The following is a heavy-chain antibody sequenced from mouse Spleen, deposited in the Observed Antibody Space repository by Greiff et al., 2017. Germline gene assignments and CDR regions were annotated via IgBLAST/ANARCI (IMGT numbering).Heavy chain of an antibody. V-gene: IGHV5-9-2*01. CDR2: ISGGGSYT. Sequence: EVQRVESGGGLVKPGGSLKLSCAASGFTFSSYGMSWVRQTPEKRLEWVATISGGGSYTYYPDSVKGRFTISRDNAKNNLYLQMSSLRSEDTALYYCALYGNYSWFAYWGQGTLVTVSA. CDR1: GFTFSSYG. J-gene: IGHJ3*01. CDR3: ALYGNYSWFAY. D-gene: IGHD2-1*01.